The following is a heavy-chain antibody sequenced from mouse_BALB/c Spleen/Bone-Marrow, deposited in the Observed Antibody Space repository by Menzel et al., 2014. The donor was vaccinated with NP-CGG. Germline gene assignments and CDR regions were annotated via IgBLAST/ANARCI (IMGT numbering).Heavy chain of an antibody. CDR3: TRGEDY. Sequence: EVQGVESGTDLVKPGASIRLSCTASGFNIKDTYMHWVRQRPEQGLEWIGRIDPANGDTKYDPKFQGKATITADTSSNTAYQQLTSLTSEDTAVYYCTRGEDYWGQGTTLAVSS. J-gene: IGHJ2*01. V-gene: IGHV14-3*02. CDR1: GFNIKDTY. CDR2: IDPANGDT.